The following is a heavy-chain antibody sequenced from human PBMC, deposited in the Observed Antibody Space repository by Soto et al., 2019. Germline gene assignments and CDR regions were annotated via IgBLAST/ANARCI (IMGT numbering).Heavy chain of an antibody. CDR1: GFTFSNAW. J-gene: IGHJ4*02. CDR3: RSDWSYKAVDY. D-gene: IGHD3-9*01. V-gene: IGHV3-15*01. Sequence: GGSLRLSCAASGFTFSNAWMSWVRQAPGKGLEWVGRIKSKTDGGTTDYAAPVKGRFTISRDDSKNTLYLQMNSLKTEDTAVYYCRSDWSYKAVDYWGQGTLVTVSS. CDR2: IKSKTDGGTT.